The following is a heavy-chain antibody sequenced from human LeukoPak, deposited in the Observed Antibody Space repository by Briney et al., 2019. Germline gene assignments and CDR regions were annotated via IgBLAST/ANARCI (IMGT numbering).Heavy chain of an antibody. J-gene: IGHJ4*02. D-gene: IGHD6-19*01. V-gene: IGHV4-34*01. CDR1: GGSFSGYY. Sequence: SETLSLTCAVYGGSFSGYYWSWIRQPPGKGLEWIGEINHSGSTNYNPSLKSRVTIPVDTSKNQFSLKLSSVTAADTAVYYCARGVYSSGWYGVLYFDYWGQGTLVTVSS. CDR2: INHSGST. CDR3: ARGVYSSGWYGVLYFDY.